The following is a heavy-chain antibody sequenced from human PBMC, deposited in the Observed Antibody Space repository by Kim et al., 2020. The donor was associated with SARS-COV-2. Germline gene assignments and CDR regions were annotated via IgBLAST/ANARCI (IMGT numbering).Heavy chain of an antibody. D-gene: IGHD6-13*01. CDR2: IWNDGSNK. CDR1: GFTFSSYG. CDR3: AKDRQQQLVTNWFDP. Sequence: GGSLRLSCAASGFTFSSYGMHWVRQAPGKGLEWVAVIWNDGSNKYYADSVKGRFTISRDNSKNTLYLQMNSLRAEDTAVYYCAKDRQQQLVTNWFDPWGQGTLVTVSS. V-gene: IGHV3-33*06. J-gene: IGHJ5*02.